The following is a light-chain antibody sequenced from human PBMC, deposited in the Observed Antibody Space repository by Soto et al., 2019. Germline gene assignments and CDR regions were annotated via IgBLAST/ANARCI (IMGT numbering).Light chain of an antibody. J-gene: IGLJ1*01. Sequence: QALLTQPRSVSGSPGQSVTISCTGTSSDVGGHNYVSWYQQYPGKAPKLLLSSVSKRPSGVPDRFSGSKSGNTASLTISGLQAEDEADYYCCSYAGSYTYVFGTGTKVTVL. CDR2: SVS. CDR3: CSYAGSYTYV. V-gene: IGLV2-11*01. CDR1: SSDVGGHNY.